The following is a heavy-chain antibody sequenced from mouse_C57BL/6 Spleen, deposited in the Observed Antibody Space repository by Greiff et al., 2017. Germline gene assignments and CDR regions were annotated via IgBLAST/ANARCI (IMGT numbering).Heavy chain of an antibody. V-gene: IGHV5-4*03. CDR3: ARGDYYGSSYRRYFDV. CDR2: ISDGGSYT. D-gene: IGHD1-1*01. CDR1: GFTFSSYA. J-gene: IGHJ1*03. Sequence: EVKLVESGGGLVKPGGSLKLSCAASGFTFSSYAMSWVRQTPEKRLEWVATISDGGSYTYYPDNVKGRFTISRDNAKNNLYLQMSHLKSEDTAMYYCARGDYYGSSYRRYFDVWGTGTTVTVSS.